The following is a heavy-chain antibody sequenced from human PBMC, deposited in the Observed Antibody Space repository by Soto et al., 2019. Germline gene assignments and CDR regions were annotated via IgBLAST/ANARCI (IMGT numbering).Heavy chain of an antibody. Sequence: SETLSLTCTVSGGSISSGDYYWSWIRQPPGKGLEWIGYIYYSGSTYYNPSLKSRVTISVDTSKNQFSLKLSSVTTADTAVYYCARELRVGRFGELLPNTPDYWGQGTLVTVSS. D-gene: IGHD3-10*01. V-gene: IGHV4-30-4*01. CDR3: ARELRVGRFGELLPNTPDY. CDR2: IYYSGST. CDR1: GGSISSGDYY. J-gene: IGHJ4*02.